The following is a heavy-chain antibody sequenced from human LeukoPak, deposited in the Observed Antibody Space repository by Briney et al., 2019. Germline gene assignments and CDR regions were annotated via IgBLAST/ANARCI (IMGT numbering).Heavy chain of an antibody. Sequence: PSATLSLTCAVYGGSFSGYYWSWIRPPPGKGLEWIGEINHSGSTNYNPSLKSRVTISVDTSKNQFSLKLSSVTAADTAVYYCARRESYTEYFQHWGQGTLVTVSS. CDR1: GGSFSGYY. CDR2: INHSGST. J-gene: IGHJ1*01. CDR3: ARRESYTEYFQH. D-gene: IGHD1-26*01. V-gene: IGHV4-34*01.